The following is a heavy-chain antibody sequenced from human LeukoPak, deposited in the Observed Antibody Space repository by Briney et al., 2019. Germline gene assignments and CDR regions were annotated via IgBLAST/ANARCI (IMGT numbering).Heavy chain of an antibody. V-gene: IGHV3-48*01. D-gene: IGHD5/OR15-5a*01. Sequence: PGRSLRPSCAAAGFTFSSYSMNCVRQAPGKGLEWVSYISSSSTTIYYADSAKGRFTISRDNSKNTLYLQMNSLRAEDTAVYYCAKGQSVYDYGAMDVWGQGTTVTVSS. CDR2: ISSSSTTI. CDR1: GFTFSSYS. J-gene: IGHJ6*02. CDR3: AKGQSVYDYGAMDV.